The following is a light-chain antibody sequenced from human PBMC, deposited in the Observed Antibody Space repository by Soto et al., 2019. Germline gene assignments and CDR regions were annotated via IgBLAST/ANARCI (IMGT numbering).Light chain of an antibody. V-gene: IGKV3-11*01. CDR2: DAS. CDR3: QQYNNGPRLT. J-gene: IGKJ5*01. CDR1: QSISRY. Sequence: EVVFTQSPATLSLSPLERATLSFRASQSISRYLAWYQQKPGQAPRLLIYDASNRATGIPDRFSGSGSGTDFTLTISRLESEDFAVYYCQQYNNGPRLTFGQGTRMEIK.